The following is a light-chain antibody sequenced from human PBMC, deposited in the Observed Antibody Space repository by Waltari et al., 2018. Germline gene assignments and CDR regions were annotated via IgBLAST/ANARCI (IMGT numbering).Light chain of an antibody. CDR1: QSVSSSY. Sequence: EIVLTQSPGTLSLSPGERATLSCRASQSVSSSYLAWYQQKPGQAPSPLIYGASSRATGIPDRFSGSGSVTDFTLTISRLEPEDFAVYYCQQYGSSPITFGQGTRLEIK. CDR3: QQYGSSPIT. J-gene: IGKJ5*01. V-gene: IGKV3-20*01. CDR2: GAS.